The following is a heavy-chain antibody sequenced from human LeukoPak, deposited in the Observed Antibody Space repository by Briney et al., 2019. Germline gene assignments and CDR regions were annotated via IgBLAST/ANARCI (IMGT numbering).Heavy chain of an antibody. Sequence: GGSLGLSCAASGFTFSSYAIHWVRQAPGKGLYWLAVISYDGNTKYYADSVKGRFTISRDNSKRTLYLQMDSLRLEDTAVYYCARERIAATGTGWFDPWGQGTLVTVSS. D-gene: IGHD6-13*01. V-gene: IGHV3-30*01. CDR1: GFTFSSYA. CDR2: ISYDGNTK. CDR3: ARERIAATGTGWFDP. J-gene: IGHJ5*02.